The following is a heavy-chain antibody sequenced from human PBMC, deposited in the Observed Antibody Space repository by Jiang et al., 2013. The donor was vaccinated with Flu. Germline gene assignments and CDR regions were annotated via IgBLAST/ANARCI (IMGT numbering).Heavy chain of an antibody. CDR1: GYTFTNYW. V-gene: IGHV5-51*01. D-gene: IGHD3-22*01. J-gene: IGHJ1*01. Sequence: QLVESGAEVKKPGESLKISCKGSGYTFTNYWIGWVRQMPGKGLEWMGIMYPGDSETRYSPSFQGQVIISADKSVSTAYLQWSSLKASDTAMYYCVRCSYYYDSSGYNGAEHFQNWGQGTLVTVSS. CDR2: MYPGDSET. CDR3: VRCSYYYDSSGYNGAEHFQN.